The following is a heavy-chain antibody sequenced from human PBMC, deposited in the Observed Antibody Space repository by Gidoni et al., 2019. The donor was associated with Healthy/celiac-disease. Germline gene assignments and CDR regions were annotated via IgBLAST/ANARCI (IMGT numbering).Heavy chain of an antibody. J-gene: IGHJ6*03. CDR3: ASNLGGIAAAGSHYYYYMDV. CDR2: ISPSFGTA. CDR1: GGTFSSYA. V-gene: IGHV1-69*06. Sequence: QVQLVQSGAEVKKPGSSVKVSCKASGGTFSSYAISWVRQAPGQGLEWMGGISPSFGTANYAQKFQGRVTITADKSTSTAYMELSSLRSEDTAVYYCASNLGGIAAAGSHYYYYMDVWGKGTTVTVSS. D-gene: IGHD6-13*01.